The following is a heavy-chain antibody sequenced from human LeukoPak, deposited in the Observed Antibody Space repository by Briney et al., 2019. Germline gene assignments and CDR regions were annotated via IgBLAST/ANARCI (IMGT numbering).Heavy chain of an antibody. Sequence: ASVKVSCKASGYTFTSYGISWGRQAPGQGLEWMGWISAYNGNTNYAQKPQGRVTMTTDTSTSTAYMELRSLRSDDTAVYYCARGGYCSSTSCYNAFDIWGQGTMVTASA. V-gene: IGHV1-18*01. J-gene: IGHJ3*02. CDR1: GYTFTSYG. D-gene: IGHD2-2*02. CDR2: ISAYNGNT. CDR3: ARGGYCSSTSCYNAFDI.